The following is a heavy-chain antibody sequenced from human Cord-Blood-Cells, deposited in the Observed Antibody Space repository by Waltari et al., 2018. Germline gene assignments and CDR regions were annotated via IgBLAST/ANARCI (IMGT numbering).Heavy chain of an antibody. CDR1: GGSISSSSYY. D-gene: IGHD6-6*01. CDR2: IYYSGST. V-gene: IGHV4-39*01. J-gene: IGHJ4*02. CDR3: ARHQRYSSSSIDY. Sequence: QLQLQESGPGLVKPSETLSLTCTVSGGSISSSSYYWGWIRQPPGKGLEWIGSIYYSGSTYYNPSLKSRVTISVDTSKNQFSLKLSSVTAADTAVYYCARHQRYSSSSIDYWGQGTLVTVSS.